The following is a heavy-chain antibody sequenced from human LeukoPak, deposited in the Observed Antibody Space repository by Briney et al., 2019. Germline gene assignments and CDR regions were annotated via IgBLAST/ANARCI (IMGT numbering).Heavy chain of an antibody. CDR1: GFTFSSYA. CDR2: ISYDGSNK. V-gene: IGHV3-30-3*01. CDR3: ARDNYDSSGYPYY. J-gene: IGHJ4*02. D-gene: IGHD3-22*01. Sequence: GGSLRLSCAASGFTFSSYAMHWVRQAPGKGLEWVAVISYDGSNKYYADSVKGRFTISRDNSKNTLYLQMNSLRAEDTAVYYCARDNYDSSGYPYYWGQGTLVTVSP.